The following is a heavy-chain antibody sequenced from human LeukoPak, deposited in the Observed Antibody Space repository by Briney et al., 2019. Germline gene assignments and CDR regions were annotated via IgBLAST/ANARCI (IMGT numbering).Heavy chain of an antibody. CDR1: AFTFSDYE. D-gene: IGHD5-18*01. CDR2: ISGSGGTI. J-gene: IGHJ4*02. CDR3: KREDTGVGKTFDY. Sequence: GGSLRLSCAASAFTFSDYEMNWVRQAPGKGLEWVSYISGSGGTIYYADSVKGRFTISRDNAKNSLSLQMSSLRAEDTAVYYCKREDTGVGKTFDYWGGGGLLTAAS. V-gene: IGHV3-48*03.